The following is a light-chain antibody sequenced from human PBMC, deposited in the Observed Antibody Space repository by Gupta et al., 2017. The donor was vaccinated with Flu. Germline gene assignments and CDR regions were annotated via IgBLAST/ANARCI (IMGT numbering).Light chain of an antibody. V-gene: IGKV3-20*01. CDR3: QQYTSSSSIT. CDR1: QSIRLSY. Sequence: RANFSRMVCQSIRLSYSVWFQQKPRQAPWHYTFAASPRATGIPDRFSGSGSGTEFTLTISRLQPEDFVVYYCQQYTSSSSITFGQGTRLEIK. J-gene: IGKJ5*01. CDR2: AAS.